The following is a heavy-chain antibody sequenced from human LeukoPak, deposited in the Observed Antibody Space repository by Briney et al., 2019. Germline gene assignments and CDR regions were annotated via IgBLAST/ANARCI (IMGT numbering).Heavy chain of an antibody. J-gene: IGHJ6*02. Sequence: GGSLRLSCAASGFTFSSYGMHWVRQAPGKGLEWVAVISYDGSNKYYADSVKGRFTIPRDNSKNTLYLQMNSLRAEDTAVYYCAKDLEYSSSSRIVYYYYGMDVWGQGTTVTVSS. CDR1: GFTFSSYG. D-gene: IGHD6-6*01. V-gene: IGHV3-30*18. CDR2: ISYDGSNK. CDR3: AKDLEYSSSSRIVYYYYGMDV.